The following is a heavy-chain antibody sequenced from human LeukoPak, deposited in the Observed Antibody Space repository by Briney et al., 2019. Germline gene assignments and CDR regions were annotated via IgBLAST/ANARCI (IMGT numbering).Heavy chain of an antibody. CDR3: AREDCSSTSCYDPSVSDY. CDR1: GFSFDDYA. V-gene: IGHV3-43*02. D-gene: IGHD2-2*01. Sequence: GGSLRLSCAASGFSFDDYAMLWVRQGPGKGLEWVSLISGDGGSTYYGDSVKGRFTISRDNSKNSLYLQMNSLRAEDTAVYYCAREDCSSTSCYDPSVSDYWGQGTLVTVSS. J-gene: IGHJ4*02. CDR2: ISGDGGST.